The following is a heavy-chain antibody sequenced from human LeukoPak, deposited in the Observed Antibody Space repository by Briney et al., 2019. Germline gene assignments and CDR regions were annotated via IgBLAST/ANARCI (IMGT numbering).Heavy chain of an antibody. CDR1: GGSFSGYY. J-gene: IGHJ4*02. D-gene: IGHD2-15*01. Sequence: ETLSLTCAVYGGSFSGYYWSWIRQPPGKGLEWMANIKQDGSEKYYVDSVKGRFTISRDNAKNSLYLQMNSLRAEDTAVYYCAREFFVAAFDYWGQGTLVTVSS. CDR3: AREFFVAAFDY. V-gene: IGHV3-7*01. CDR2: IKQDGSEK.